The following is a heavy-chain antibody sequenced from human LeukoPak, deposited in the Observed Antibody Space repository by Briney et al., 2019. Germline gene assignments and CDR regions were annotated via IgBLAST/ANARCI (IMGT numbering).Heavy chain of an antibody. V-gene: IGHV3-7*01. Sequence: GGSLRLSCAASGFTFTNYWMTWVRQAPGKGPEWVANIRQDGSETDYVDSVRGRFTIARDNTKNSLYLQMTSLRGEDTAVYYCASRAGKPGNTPWCFDYWGQGALVTVSS. CDR1: GFTFTNYW. D-gene: IGHD1-7*01. CDR3: ASRAGKPGNTPWCFDY. J-gene: IGHJ4*02. CDR2: IRQDGSET.